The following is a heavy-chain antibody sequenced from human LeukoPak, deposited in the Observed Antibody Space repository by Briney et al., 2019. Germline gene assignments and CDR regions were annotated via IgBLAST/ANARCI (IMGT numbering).Heavy chain of an antibody. CDR2: IKQDGSEK. V-gene: IGHV3-7*01. Sequence: PGGSLRLSCAASGFTFSSYWMSWVRQAPGKGLEWVANIKQDGSEKYYVDSVKGRFTISRDNAKNSLYLQMNSLRAEDTAVHYCARVTMVRGVIIPYFDYWGQGTLVTVSS. CDR1: GFTFSSYW. CDR3: ARVTMVRGVIIPYFDY. J-gene: IGHJ4*02. D-gene: IGHD3-10*01.